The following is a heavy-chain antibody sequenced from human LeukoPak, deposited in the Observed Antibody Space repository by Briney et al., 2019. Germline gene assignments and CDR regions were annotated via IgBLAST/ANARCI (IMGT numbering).Heavy chain of an antibody. V-gene: IGHV3-23*01. CDR1: GFTFSSYA. D-gene: IGHD3-10*01. Sequence: QSGGSLRLSCAASGFTFSSYAMGWVRQAPGKGLEWVSAISSSGGSTYYADSVKGRFTISRDNSKNTLYLQMNSLRAEDTAVYYCARGAHGWFRELFDYWGQGTLVTVSS. CDR3: ARGAHGWFRELFDY. J-gene: IGHJ4*02. CDR2: ISSSGGST.